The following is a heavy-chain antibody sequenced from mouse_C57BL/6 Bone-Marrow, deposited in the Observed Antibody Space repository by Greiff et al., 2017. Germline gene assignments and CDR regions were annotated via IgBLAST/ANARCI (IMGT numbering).Heavy chain of an antibody. J-gene: IGHJ4*01. V-gene: IGHV1-54*01. CDR2: INPGRGGT. D-gene: IGHD2-4*01. CDR3: ARTLYYYLDYYAMDY. CDR1: GYAFTNYL. Sequence: QVQLQQSGAELVRPGTSVKVSCKASGYAFTNYLIAWVKQRPGQGLEWIGVINPGRGGTNYNEKFKGKATLTADKSSSPAYMQLSSLTSEDSAVYVCARTLYYYLDYYAMDYWGQGTSVTVSS.